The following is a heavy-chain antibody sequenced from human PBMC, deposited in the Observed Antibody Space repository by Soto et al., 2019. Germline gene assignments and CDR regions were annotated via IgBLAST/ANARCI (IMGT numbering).Heavy chain of an antibody. V-gene: IGHV4-59*08. D-gene: IGHD4-4*01. CDR3: ARHSNRNYGLDYFDY. J-gene: IGHJ4*02. CDR1: GGSVSSYY. CDR2: ISYRGDT. Sequence: QVQLQESGPGLVKPSETLSLTCTVSGGSVSSYYWSWIRQSPGKGLEWIGYISYRGDTKYNPSLTSRVTISVATSKTQFSLTVTSASAADTAVYYCARHSNRNYGLDYFDYWGQGALVTVSS.